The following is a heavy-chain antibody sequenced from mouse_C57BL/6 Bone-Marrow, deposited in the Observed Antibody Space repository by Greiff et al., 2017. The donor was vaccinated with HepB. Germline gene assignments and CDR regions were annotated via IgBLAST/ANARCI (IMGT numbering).Heavy chain of an antibody. Sequence: QVQLQQPGAELVMPGASVKLSCKASGYTFTSYWMHWVKQRPGQGLEWIGEIDPSDSYTNYNQKFKGKTTLTVDKSSSTAYMQLSSLTSEDSAVYYCARMDQWAWYFDVWGTGTTVTVSA. V-gene: IGHV1-69*01. CDR2: IDPSDSYT. J-gene: IGHJ1*03. CDR1: GYTFTSYW. CDR3: ARMDQWAWYFDV.